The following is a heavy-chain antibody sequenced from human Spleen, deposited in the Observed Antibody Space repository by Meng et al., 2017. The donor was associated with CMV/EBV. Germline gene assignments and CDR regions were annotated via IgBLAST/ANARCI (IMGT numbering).Heavy chain of an antibody. Sequence: GGSLRLSCAASGFAFSTYTMNWVRQAPGKGLEWVSSISSSSSYIYYADSLRGRFTISRDNAKNSLYLHMNSLRAEDTAVYYCARAGDSSRGNDAFDIWGQGTMVTVSS. D-gene: IGHD6-13*01. CDR2: ISSSSSYI. CDR1: GFAFSTYT. CDR3: ARAGDSSRGNDAFDI. V-gene: IGHV3-21*01. J-gene: IGHJ3*02.